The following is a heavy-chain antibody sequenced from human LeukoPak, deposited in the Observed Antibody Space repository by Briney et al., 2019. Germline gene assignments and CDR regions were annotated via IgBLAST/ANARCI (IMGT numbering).Heavy chain of an antibody. J-gene: IGHJ6*02. CDR1: GYNFIRYW. Sequence: GESLKISCKGSGYNFIRYWIGWVRQMPGKGLEWMEIIYPGDSDTRYSPSFQGQVTISADKSISTAYLQWSSLKASDTAMYYCASRSHDYGVSYYYYGMDVWGQGTTVTVSS. CDR3: ASRSHDYGVSYYYYGMDV. V-gene: IGHV5-51*01. CDR2: IYPGDSDT. D-gene: IGHD4-17*01.